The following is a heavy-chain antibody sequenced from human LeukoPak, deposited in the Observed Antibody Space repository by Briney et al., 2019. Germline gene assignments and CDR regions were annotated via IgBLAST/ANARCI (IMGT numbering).Heavy chain of an antibody. CDR3: AKCRVNGYSSSWYYFDY. V-gene: IGHV3-23*01. J-gene: IGHJ4*02. D-gene: IGHD6-13*01. CDR1: GFTFSSYA. CDR2: ISGSGDST. Sequence: PGGSLRLSCAASGFTFSSYAMSWVRQAPGKGLEWVSAISGSGDSTYCADSVKGRFTISRDNSKNTLYLQMNSLRAEDTGVYHCAKCRVNGYSSSWYYFDYWGQGTLVTVS.